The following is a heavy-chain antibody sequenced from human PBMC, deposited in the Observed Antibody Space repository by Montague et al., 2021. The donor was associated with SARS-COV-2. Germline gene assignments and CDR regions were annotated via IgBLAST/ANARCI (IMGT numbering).Heavy chain of an antibody. CDR3: ARVSLAAVATRSDY. CDR1: GGSVSSGGYY. V-gene: IGHV4-61*08. Sequence: SETLSLTCTVSGGSVSSGGYYWSWIRQPPGKGLEWIGYIYYSGSTNYNPSLKSRVTISLDTSKNQFSLKLTSVTAADTAVYYCARVSLAAVATRSDYWGQGTMVTVSS. J-gene: IGHJ4*02. CDR2: IYYSGST. D-gene: IGHD6-13*01.